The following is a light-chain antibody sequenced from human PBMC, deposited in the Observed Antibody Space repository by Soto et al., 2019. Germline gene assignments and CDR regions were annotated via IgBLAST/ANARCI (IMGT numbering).Light chain of an antibody. CDR3: GTNTGSSTLL. CDR1: SSDVGAYNY. J-gene: IGLJ2*01. Sequence: QSVLTQPASVSGSPGQSITISCTGTSSDVGAYNYVSWYQQHPGKAPKLMIYEVSNRPSGVSNRFSGSKSGNTASLTISGLQAEDEADYYCGTNTGSSTLLFGGGTKLTVL. V-gene: IGLV2-14*01. CDR2: EVS.